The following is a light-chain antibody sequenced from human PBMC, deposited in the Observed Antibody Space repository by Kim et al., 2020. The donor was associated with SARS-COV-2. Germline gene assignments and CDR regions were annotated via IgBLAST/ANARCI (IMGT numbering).Light chain of an antibody. CDR2: SVS. CDR1: QSVGSRY. CDR3: HQYGSSPQT. Sequence: EIVLTQSPGTLSLSPGESATLSCRASQSVGSRYLAWYQQKPGQSPRLLIYSVSSRAAGIPDRFSGSGSGTDFTLTISRLEPEDFTVYYCHQYGSSPQTFGQGTKVDIK. V-gene: IGKV3-20*01. J-gene: IGKJ1*01.